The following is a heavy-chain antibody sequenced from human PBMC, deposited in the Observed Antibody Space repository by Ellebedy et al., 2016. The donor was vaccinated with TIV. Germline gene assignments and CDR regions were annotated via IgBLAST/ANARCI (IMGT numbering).Heavy chain of an antibody. Sequence: GESLKISCAASGFTFSAFAMGWVRQTPGKVLEWVSGMHGSGRGISYSESVKGRFIISRDNSKNILYLQMNSLRAEDTAIYYCAKDQVAGDGRWVFDSWGQGTVVTVSS. CDR2: MHGSGRGI. V-gene: IGHV3-23*01. CDR1: GFTFSAFA. CDR3: AKDQVAGDGRWVFDS. J-gene: IGHJ3*01. D-gene: IGHD5-24*01.